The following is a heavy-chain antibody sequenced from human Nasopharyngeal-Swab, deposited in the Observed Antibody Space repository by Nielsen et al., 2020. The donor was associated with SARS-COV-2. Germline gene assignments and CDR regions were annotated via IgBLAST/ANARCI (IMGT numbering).Heavy chain of an antibody. J-gene: IGHJ5*02. CDR3: ARDSPYGGNSYQDQFDP. CDR2: IIPIFGTA. D-gene: IGHD4-23*01. V-gene: IGHV1-69*01. Sequence: WVRQAPGQGLGWMGGIIPIFGTANYAQKFQGRVTITADESTSTAYMELSSLRSEDTAVYYCARDSPYGGNSYQDQFDPWGQGTLVTVSS.